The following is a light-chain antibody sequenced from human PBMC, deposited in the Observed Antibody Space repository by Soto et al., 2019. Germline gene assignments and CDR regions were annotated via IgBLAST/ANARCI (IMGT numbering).Light chain of an antibody. J-gene: IGLJ2*01. CDR2: EVS. CDR3: SSYISSSTLV. V-gene: IGLV2-14*01. Sequence: QSALTQPASVSGSPGQSITISCTGTSSDVGGYNYVSWYQQHPGKAPKVVIYEVSNRPSGVSNRFSGSKSGNMASLTISGLQAEDEADYYCSSYISSSTLVFGGGTKLTVL. CDR1: SSDVGGYNY.